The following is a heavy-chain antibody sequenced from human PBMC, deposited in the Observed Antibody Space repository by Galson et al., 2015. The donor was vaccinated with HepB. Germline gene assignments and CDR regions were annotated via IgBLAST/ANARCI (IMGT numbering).Heavy chain of an antibody. CDR2: IFYSGST. V-gene: IGHV4-39*01. CDR1: GGSIIGSSFY. Sequence: SETLSLTCTVSGGSIIGSSFYWGWIRQPPGKGLEWIGSIFYSGSTYYNPSLKSRVTISIDTSKKQFSLKVSSVTAADTAVYYCARITTVTTTWGIDNWGQGTLVTVSS. J-gene: IGHJ4*02. CDR3: ARITTVTTTWGIDN. D-gene: IGHD4-17*01.